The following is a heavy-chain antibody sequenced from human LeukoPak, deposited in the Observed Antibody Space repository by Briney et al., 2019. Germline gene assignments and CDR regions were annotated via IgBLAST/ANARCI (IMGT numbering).Heavy chain of an antibody. CDR2: ISSSSSYI. V-gene: IGHV3-21*04. CDR1: GFTFSSYS. J-gene: IGHJ4*02. D-gene: IGHD4-11*01. CDR3: AKAHRATVTTVGHYFDY. Sequence: GGSLRLSCAASGFTFSSYSMNWVRQAPGKGLEWVSSISSSSSYIYYADSVKGRFTISRDNSKNTLYLQMNSLRAEDTAVYYCAKAHRATVTTVGHYFDYWGLGTLFTVSS.